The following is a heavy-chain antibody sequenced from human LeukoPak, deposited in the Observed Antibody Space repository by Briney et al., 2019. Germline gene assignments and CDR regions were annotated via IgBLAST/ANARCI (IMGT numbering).Heavy chain of an antibody. Sequence: GASVKVSCKASGYTFTGYYMHWVRQAPGQGLEWMGRNNPNSGGTNYAQKFQGRVTMTRDTSISTAYMELSRLRSDDTAVYYCARAPGYSSGNYWGQGTLVTVSS. J-gene: IGHJ4*02. D-gene: IGHD6-19*01. V-gene: IGHV1-2*06. CDR2: NNPNSGGT. CDR3: ARAPGYSSGNY. CDR1: GYTFTGYY.